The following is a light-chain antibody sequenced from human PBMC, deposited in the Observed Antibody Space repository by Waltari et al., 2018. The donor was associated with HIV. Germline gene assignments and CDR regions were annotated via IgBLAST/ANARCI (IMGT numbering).Light chain of an antibody. CDR3: QTWGTGTVV. CDR1: SGHSSYA. Sequence: QLVLPQSPSASASLGASVKLTCPPSSGHSSYAIAWHQQQPEKGPRYLMKLNSDGSHSKGDGIPDRFSGSSSGAERCLTISSLQSEDEADYYCQTWGTGTVVFGGGTKLTVL. CDR2: LNSDGSH. V-gene: IGLV4-69*01. J-gene: IGLJ2*01.